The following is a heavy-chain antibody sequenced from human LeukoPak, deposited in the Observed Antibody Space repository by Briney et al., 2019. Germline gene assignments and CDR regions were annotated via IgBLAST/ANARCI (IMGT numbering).Heavy chain of an antibody. D-gene: IGHD1-26*01. CDR1: GFTFSTYA. CDR2: ISNAGGST. Sequence: GGSPRLSCAASGFTFSTYAMNWVRQAPGKGLEWVSGISNAGGSTDYADSVKGRFTISRDNSKNTLYLQMNSLRAEDTAVYYCAKAPSGSYLPTNFDYWGQGTLVTVSS. CDR3: AKAPSGSYLPTNFDY. V-gene: IGHV3-23*01. J-gene: IGHJ4*02.